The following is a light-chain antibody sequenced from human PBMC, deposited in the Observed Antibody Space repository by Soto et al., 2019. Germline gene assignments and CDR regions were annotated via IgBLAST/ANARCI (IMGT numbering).Light chain of an antibody. J-gene: IGKJ4*01. CDR3: QHRTDWPLT. Sequence: EIVLTQSPATLSLSPGERATLSCRASQSLGGSLAWYQQEPGQPPRLLIYDGSTRAPGIPARFSGSGSGTDFTLTISGLEPEDFAVYYCQHRTDWPLTFGGGTKVEI. CDR2: DGS. V-gene: IGKV3-11*01. CDR1: QSLGGS.